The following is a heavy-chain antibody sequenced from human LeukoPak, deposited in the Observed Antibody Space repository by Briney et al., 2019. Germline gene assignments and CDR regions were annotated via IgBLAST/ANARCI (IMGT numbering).Heavy chain of an antibody. D-gene: IGHD5-12*01. CDR2: INHSGST. Sequence: TSETLSLTCAVYGGSFSGYYWSWIRQPPGKGLEWIGEINHSGSTNYNPSLKSRVTISVDTSKNQFSLKLSSVTAADTAVYYCATRRGYSGPRYTDYWGQGTPVTVSS. CDR1: GGSFSGYY. CDR3: ATRRGYSGPRYTDY. V-gene: IGHV4-34*01. J-gene: IGHJ4*02.